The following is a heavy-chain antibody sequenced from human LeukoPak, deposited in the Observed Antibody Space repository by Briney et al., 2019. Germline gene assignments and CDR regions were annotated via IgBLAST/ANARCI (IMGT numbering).Heavy chain of an antibody. D-gene: IGHD2-2*01. CDR1: GGTFSSYA. Sequence: ASVKVSCKASGGTFSSYAMSWVRQAPGQRLEWIGGIIAVFGTANYAQKFQGRVTITADESTSAAYMELSSLRSGDTALYYCARGAQDCSSASCLDDAFDIWGQGTMVTVSS. CDR2: IIAVFGTA. V-gene: IGHV1-69*13. J-gene: IGHJ3*02. CDR3: ARGAQDCSSASCLDDAFDI.